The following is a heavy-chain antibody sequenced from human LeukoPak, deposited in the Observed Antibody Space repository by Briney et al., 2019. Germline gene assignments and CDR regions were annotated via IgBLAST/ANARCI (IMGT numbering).Heavy chain of an antibody. CDR3: ARDMDISGGSCSDY. D-gene: IGHD2-15*01. J-gene: IGHJ4*02. CDR2: VSSSGSTI. CDR1: GFTFSDYY. Sequence: PGGSLRLSCAASGFTFSDYYMSWIRQAPGKGLEWVSYVSSSGSTIYYADSVKGRFTISRDNAKNSLYLQMNSLRAEDAAVYYCARDMDISGGSCSDYWGQGTLVTVSS. V-gene: IGHV3-11*01.